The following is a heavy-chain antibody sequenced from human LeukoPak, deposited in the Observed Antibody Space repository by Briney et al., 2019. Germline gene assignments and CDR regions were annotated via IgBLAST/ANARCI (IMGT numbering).Heavy chain of an antibody. V-gene: IGHV3-49*03. CDR2: IRSKVYGGTT. CDR3: TTGGYYDSSGHPYFDY. CDR1: GFTFGDYA. Sequence: PGGSLRLSCTTSGFTFGDYAVSWFRQAPGEGLEWVGFIRSKVYGGTTEYAASVKGRFTISRDDSKSIAYLQMNSLKTEDTAVYYCTTGGYYDSSGHPYFDYWGQGTLVTVSS. J-gene: IGHJ4*02. D-gene: IGHD3-22*01.